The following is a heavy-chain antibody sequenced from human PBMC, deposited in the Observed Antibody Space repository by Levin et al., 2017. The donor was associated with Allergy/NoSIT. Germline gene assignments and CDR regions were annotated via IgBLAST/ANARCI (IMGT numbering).Heavy chain of an antibody. CDR3: ASEKSSSWPADY. D-gene: IGHD6-13*01. V-gene: IGHV4-39*01. CDR1: GGSISSSSYY. J-gene: IGHJ4*02. Sequence: SQTLSLTCTVSGGSISSSSYYWGWIRQPPGKGLEWIGSIYYSGSTYYNPSLKSRVTRNGETAKKKFSLKLSSVTAADTAVYYCASEKSSSWPADYWGPGTLVTVSS. CDR2: IYYSGST.